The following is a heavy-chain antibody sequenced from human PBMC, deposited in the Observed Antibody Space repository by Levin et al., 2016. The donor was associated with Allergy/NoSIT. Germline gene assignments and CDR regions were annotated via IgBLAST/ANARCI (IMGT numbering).Heavy chain of an antibody. CDR1: GYNFNNYW. CDR3: ARLIDGYNHAGLEY. Sequence: GESLKISCQGFGYNFNNYWIAWVRQKPGKGLEMMGIIYPDDSDTRYSPSFQGQVTMSVDKSVSTAYLQWSSLQASDTAIYYCARLIDGYNHAGLEYWGQGTLVTVSS. D-gene: IGHD5-24*01. J-gene: IGHJ4*02. V-gene: IGHV5-51*01. CDR2: IYPDDSDT.